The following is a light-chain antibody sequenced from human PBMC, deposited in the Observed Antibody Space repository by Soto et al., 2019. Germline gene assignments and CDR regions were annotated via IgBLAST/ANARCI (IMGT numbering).Light chain of an antibody. Sequence: QSALTQPPSASGSPGQSVTISCTGTSSDVGGHDYVSWYQQYPGKAPKLIIYEVSKRPSGVPDRFSGSKSVNTASLTVSGLQAEDGADYYCSSYAGGTNFVFGGGTKLTVL. V-gene: IGLV2-8*01. CDR2: EVS. CDR3: SSYAGGTNFV. J-gene: IGLJ2*01. CDR1: SSDVGGHDY.